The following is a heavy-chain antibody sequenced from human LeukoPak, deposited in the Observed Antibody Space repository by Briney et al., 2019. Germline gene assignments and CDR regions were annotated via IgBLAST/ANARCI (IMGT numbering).Heavy chain of an antibody. CDR2: IWYDGRNK. D-gene: IGHD2-2*01. CDR3: AKSVVPAAIHGGGNWFDP. CDR1: GFTFDDYG. Sequence: PGGSLRLSCAASGFTFDDYGMHWVRQAPGKGLEWVAVIWYDGRNKYYADSVKGRFTTSRDNSKNTLYLQMNSLRAEDTAVYYCAKSVVPAAIHGGGNWFDPWGQGTLVTVSS. J-gene: IGHJ5*02. V-gene: IGHV3-33*08.